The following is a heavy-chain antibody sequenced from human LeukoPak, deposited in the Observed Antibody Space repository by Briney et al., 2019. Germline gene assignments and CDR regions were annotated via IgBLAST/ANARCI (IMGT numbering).Heavy chain of an antibody. D-gene: IGHD2-15*01. CDR1: GFTFSRYW. CDR3: ARAGDGTAARDY. CDR2: INEDGSEE. Sequence: GGSLRLSCAPSGFTFSRYWMSWVRQAPGKGLEWLANINEDGSEEYYVDSVRGRFTIARDNAKNSLYLQMNSLRAEDTAVYYCARAGDGTAARDYWGQGTLVTVSS. V-gene: IGHV3-7*01. J-gene: IGHJ4*02.